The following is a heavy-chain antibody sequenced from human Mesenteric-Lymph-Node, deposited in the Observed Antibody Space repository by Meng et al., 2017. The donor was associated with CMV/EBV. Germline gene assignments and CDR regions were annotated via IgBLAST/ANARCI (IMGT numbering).Heavy chain of an antibody. J-gene: IGHJ5*02. D-gene: IGHD3-10*01. CDR1: GYSFTSYW. CDR3: ARRQYYGSGSSLAFDP. V-gene: IGHV5-51*01. CDR2: IYPGDSDT. Sequence: SGYSFTSYWIGWVRQMPGKGLEWMGIIYPGDSDTRYSPSFQGQVTISADKSISTAYLQWSSLKASDTAMYYCARRQYYGSGSSLAFDPWGQGTLVTVSS.